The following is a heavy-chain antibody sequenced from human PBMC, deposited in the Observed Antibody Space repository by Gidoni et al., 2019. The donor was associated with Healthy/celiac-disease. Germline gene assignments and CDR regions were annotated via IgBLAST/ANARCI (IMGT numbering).Heavy chain of an antibody. V-gene: IGHV3-30-3*01. D-gene: IGHD3-22*01. Sequence: QVQLVESGGGVVQPGRSLRLSCAASGFTFSSYAMPWVRQAPGKGLEWVAVISYDGSNKYYADSVKGRFTISRDNSKNTLYLQMNSLRAEDTAVYYCARDNRDYYDSSGWPLGAFDIWGQGTMVTVSS. CDR2: ISYDGSNK. CDR3: ARDNRDYYDSSGWPLGAFDI. CDR1: GFTFSSYA. J-gene: IGHJ3*02.